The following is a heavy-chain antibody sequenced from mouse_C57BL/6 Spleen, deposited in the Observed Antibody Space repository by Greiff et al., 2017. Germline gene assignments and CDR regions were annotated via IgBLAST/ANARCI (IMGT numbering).Heavy chain of an antibody. V-gene: IGHV5-4*01. CDR3: AREGAGYYAMDY. CDR1: GFTFSSYA. J-gene: IGHJ4*01. Sequence: EVKLVESGGGLVKPGGSLKLSCAASGFTFSSYAMSWVRQTPEKRLEWVATISDGGSYTYYPDNVKGRFTISRDNAKNNLYLQMSHLKSEDTAMYYCAREGAGYYAMDYWGQGTSVTVSS. D-gene: IGHD3-3*01. CDR2: ISDGGSYT.